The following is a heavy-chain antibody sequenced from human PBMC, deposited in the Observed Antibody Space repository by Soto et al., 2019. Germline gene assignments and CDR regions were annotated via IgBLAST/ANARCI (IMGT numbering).Heavy chain of an antibody. CDR1: GFNFSNFA. D-gene: IGHD2-8*01. Sequence: EVQLLESGGGLVQLGGSLRLSCAASGFNFSNFAMSWVRQAPGKGLEWVSTISGSGGSTYYADSVKGRFTISRDNSKDTLYLRVNSLRVENTAVYYCAKGVTSLGAYYFDNWGQGTLVTVSS. V-gene: IGHV3-23*01. CDR2: ISGSGGST. J-gene: IGHJ4*02. CDR3: AKGVTSLGAYYFDN.